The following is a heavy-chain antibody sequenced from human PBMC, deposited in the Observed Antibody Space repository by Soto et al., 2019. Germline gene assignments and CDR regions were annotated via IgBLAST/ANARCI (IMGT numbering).Heavy chain of an antibody. Sequence: PGGSLRLSCAASGFTFSSYWMSWVRQAPGKGLEWVANIKQDGSEKYYVDSVKGRFTISRDNAKNSLYLQMNSLRAEDTAVYYCARVKVTTAYYYYGMDVWGQGTTVTVSS. CDR2: IKQDGSEK. D-gene: IGHD4-4*01. J-gene: IGHJ6*01. V-gene: IGHV3-7*03. CDR1: GFTFSSYW. CDR3: ARVKVTTAYYYYGMDV.